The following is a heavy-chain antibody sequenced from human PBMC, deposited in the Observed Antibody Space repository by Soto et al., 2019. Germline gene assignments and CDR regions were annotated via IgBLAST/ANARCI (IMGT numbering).Heavy chain of an antibody. V-gene: IGHV1-69*01. Sequence: QVQLVQSGAEVKKPGSSVKVSCKASGGTFSSYAISWVRQAPGQGLEWMGGIIPIFGTANYAQKFQGRVTITADESTSTAYLELSSLRSEDTAVYYCARTAGDSSGYSNSFDPWGQGTLVTVSS. J-gene: IGHJ5*02. CDR3: ARTAGDSSGYSNSFDP. D-gene: IGHD3-22*01. CDR2: IIPIFGTA. CDR1: GGTFSSYA.